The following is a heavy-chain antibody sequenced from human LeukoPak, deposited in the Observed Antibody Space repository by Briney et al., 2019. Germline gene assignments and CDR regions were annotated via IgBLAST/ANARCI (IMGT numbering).Heavy chain of an antibody. J-gene: IGHJ4*02. V-gene: IGHV3-7*01. Sequence: GGSLRLSCAASGFTFSSYWMSWVRQAPGKGLEWVANIKQDGSEKYYVDSVKGRFTISRDNAKNSLYLQMNSLRAEDTAVYYCARARALYSSGSYGLFDYWGQGTLVTVSS. CDR2: IKQDGSEK. CDR3: ARARALYSSGSYGLFDY. CDR1: GFTFSSYW. D-gene: IGHD6-19*01.